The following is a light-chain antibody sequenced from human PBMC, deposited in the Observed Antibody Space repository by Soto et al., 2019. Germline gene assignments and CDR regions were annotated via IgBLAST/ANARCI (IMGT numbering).Light chain of an antibody. CDR1: SSDVGGYNY. Sequence: QSALTQPASVSGSPGQSIAISCTGTSSDVGGYNYVSWYQQHPGKAPKLMISEVSNRPSGVSNRFSGSKSGNTASLTISGLQAEDEADYYCSSYTSSSTYVSGTGTKLTVL. V-gene: IGLV2-14*01. CDR2: EVS. J-gene: IGLJ1*01. CDR3: SSYTSSSTYV.